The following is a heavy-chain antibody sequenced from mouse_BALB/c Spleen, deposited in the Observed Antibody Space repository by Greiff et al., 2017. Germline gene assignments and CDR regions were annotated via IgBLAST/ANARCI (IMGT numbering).Heavy chain of an antibody. J-gene: IGHJ3*01. CDR1: GYTFTDYV. D-gene: IGHD2-4*01. Sequence: VKVVESGPELVKPGASVKMSCKASGYTFTDYVISWVKQRTGQGLEWIGEIYPGSGSTYYNEKFKGKATLTADKSSNTAYMQLSSLTSEDSAVYFCARKGGLRKFAYWGQGTLVTVSA. CDR3: ARKGGLRKFAY. V-gene: IGHV1-77*01. CDR2: IYPGSGST.